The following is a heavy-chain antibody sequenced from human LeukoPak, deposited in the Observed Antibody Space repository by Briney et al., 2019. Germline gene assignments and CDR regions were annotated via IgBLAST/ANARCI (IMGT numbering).Heavy chain of an antibody. CDR3: ARDVPSFRLRLGELFAFDI. V-gene: IGHV3-48*03. D-gene: IGHD3-16*01. CDR2: ISSSGSTI. CDR1: GFTFSSHE. Sequence: PGGSLRLSCAASGFTFSSHEMNWVRQAPGKGLEWVSYISSSGSTIYYADSVKGRFTISRDNAKNSLYLQVNSLRAEDTAVYYCARDVPSFRLRLGELFAFDIWGQGTMVTVSS. J-gene: IGHJ3*02.